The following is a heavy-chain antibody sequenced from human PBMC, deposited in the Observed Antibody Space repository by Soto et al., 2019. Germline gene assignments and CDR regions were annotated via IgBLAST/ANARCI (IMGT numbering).Heavy chain of an antibody. Sequence: QVQLVESGGGVVQPGRPLRLSCAASGFTFSSYGMHWVRQAPGKGLEWVAVIWYDASNKYYADSVKGRFTISRDNSKNTLYLQMNSLRAEDTAVYYCARDCAGYSSGWYQRGGFDYWGQGTLVTVSS. CDR3: ARDCAGYSSGWYQRGGFDY. J-gene: IGHJ4*02. V-gene: IGHV3-33*01. CDR1: GFTFSSYG. D-gene: IGHD6-19*01. CDR2: IWYDASNK.